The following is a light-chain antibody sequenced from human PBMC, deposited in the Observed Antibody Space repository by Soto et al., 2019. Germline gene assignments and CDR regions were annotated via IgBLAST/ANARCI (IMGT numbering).Light chain of an antibody. CDR2: KAS. V-gene: IGKV1-5*03. J-gene: IGKJ1*01. CDR1: QSIGTW. CDR3: QQYNSV. Sequence: IQMTQSPSTLSASVGDRVTITCRASQSIGTWMAWYQQKPGKAPKLLIYKASSLESGVPSRFRGSGSGTEFPLTISSLQPDDFATYYCQQYNSVFCQGTKVEIK.